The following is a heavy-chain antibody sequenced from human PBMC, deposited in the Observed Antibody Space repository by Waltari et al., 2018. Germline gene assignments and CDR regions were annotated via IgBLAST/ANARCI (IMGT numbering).Heavy chain of an antibody. D-gene: IGHD3-10*01. CDR3: ATDRGVRGVTNDY. CDR1: GYTFTDYY. CDR2: FVPEEGKT. Sequence: EVQLVQSGAEVKKPGATVKISCKASGYTFTDYYMHWVQQAPGKGLEWMGRFVPEEGKTIYAEKCQGRVTKPADTSTDTAYMELSSLRSEDTAVYYWATDRGVRGVTNDYWGQGTLVTVSS. V-gene: IGHV1-69-2*01. J-gene: IGHJ4*02.